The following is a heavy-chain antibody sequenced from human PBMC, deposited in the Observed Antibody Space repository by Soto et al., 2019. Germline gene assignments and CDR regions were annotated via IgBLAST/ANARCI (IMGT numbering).Heavy chain of an antibody. CDR3: AREPHYGSGSPDDAFDI. D-gene: IGHD3-10*01. J-gene: IGHJ3*02. Sequence: ASVKVSCKASGYTFTSYGISWVRQAPGQGLEWMGWISAYNGNTNYAQKLQGRVTMTTDTSTSTAYMELRSLRSDDTAVYYCAREPHYGSGSPDDAFDIWGQGTMVTVSS. CDR1: GYTFTSYG. V-gene: IGHV1-18*01. CDR2: ISAYNGNT.